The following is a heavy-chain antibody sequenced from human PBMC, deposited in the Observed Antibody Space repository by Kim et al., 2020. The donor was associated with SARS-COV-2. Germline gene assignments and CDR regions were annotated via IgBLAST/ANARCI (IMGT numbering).Heavy chain of an antibody. CDR3: SKDAPYSSNWYDAFDI. J-gene: IGHJ3*02. CDR2: ISGDGGGT. V-gene: IGHV3-43*02. D-gene: IGHD6-13*01. Sequence: GGSLRLSCAASGFTFHNYAMHWVRQAPGKGLEWVSGISGDGGGTHYADSVKGRFTISRDNSKNSLYLQMKSLRIEDTGLYYCSKDAPYSSNWYDAFDIWGQGTMVTVSS. CDR1: GFTFHNYA.